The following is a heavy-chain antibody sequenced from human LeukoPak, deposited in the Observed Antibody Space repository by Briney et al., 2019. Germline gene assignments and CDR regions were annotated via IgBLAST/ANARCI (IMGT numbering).Heavy chain of an antibody. CDR2: ISWNGGTI. CDR1: GFTFDDYA. J-gene: IGHJ4*02. V-gene: IGHV3-9*01. Sequence: GGSLRLSCAASGFTFDDYAMHWVRQAPGKGLEWVSGISWNGGTIGYADSVKGRFTISRDNAKNSLYLQMNSLRAEDTALYYCAKALSGYSYGTFDFWGQGTLVTVSS. CDR3: AKALSGYSYGTFDF. D-gene: IGHD5-18*01.